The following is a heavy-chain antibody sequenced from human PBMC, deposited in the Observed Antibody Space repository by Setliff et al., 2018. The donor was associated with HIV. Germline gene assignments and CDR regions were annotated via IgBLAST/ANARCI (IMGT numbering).Heavy chain of an antibody. CDR3: ARDNGRYFDRGWFDP. D-gene: IGHD3-9*01. V-gene: IGHV3-21*01. J-gene: IGHJ5*02. CDR1: GFTFSNYS. Sequence: GGSLRLSCAASGFTFSNYSVNWVRQTPGKGLEWVSSISASATYIYYADSVKGRFTISRDNAENSLYLQMNSLRAEDTAVYYCARDNGRYFDRGWFDPWGQGALVTVSS. CDR2: ISASATYI.